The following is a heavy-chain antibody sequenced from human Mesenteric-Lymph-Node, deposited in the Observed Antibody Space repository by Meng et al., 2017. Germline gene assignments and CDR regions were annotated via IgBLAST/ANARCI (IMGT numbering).Heavy chain of an antibody. D-gene: IGHD3-10*01. V-gene: IGHV4-4*02. CDR2: IPHRGRS. CDR3: LRGSGGSV. CDR1: GDSIICLNW. J-gene: IGHJ1*01. Sequence: VLLREQGQSLVVPAESLSRACFFSGDSIICLNWWAWVRQPPGRGLERIGEIPHRGRSAYNPSLKSRVSMSIDKSKNQCSLKLTSVTAADTAVYHCLRGSGGSVWGQGTLVTVSS.